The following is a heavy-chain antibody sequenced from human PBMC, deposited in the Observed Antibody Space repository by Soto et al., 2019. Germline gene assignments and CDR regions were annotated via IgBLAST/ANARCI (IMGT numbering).Heavy chain of an antibody. CDR1: GFTFTNSA. CDR2: IVVGSGNT. J-gene: IGHJ4*02. D-gene: IGHD3-22*01. V-gene: IGHV1-58*01. Sequence: GASVKVSCKASGFTFTNSAVQWVRQARGQRLEWIGWIVVGSGNTNYAQKFQERVTITRDMSTSTAYMELSSLRSEDTAVYYCARDFSMVVVAPGYWGQGTLVTVSS. CDR3: ARDFSMVVVAPGY.